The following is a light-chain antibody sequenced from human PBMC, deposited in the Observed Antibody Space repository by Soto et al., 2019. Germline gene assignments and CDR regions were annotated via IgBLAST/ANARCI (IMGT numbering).Light chain of an antibody. CDR1: QSVSSSY. CDR3: QQYASSPHT. CDR2: GAS. V-gene: IGKV3-20*01. Sequence: EIALTQSTGTPSLSPGERATLSCRASQSVSSSYLAWYQQKPGQAPRLLIYGASSRSTGIPDRFSGSGSGPDFTLTISRLEPEDFAVYYSQQYASSPHTFGGGTKVEIK. J-gene: IGKJ4*01.